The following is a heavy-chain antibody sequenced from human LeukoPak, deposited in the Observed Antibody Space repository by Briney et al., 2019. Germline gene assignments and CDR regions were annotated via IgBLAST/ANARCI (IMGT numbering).Heavy chain of an antibody. V-gene: IGHV3-23*01. CDR3: AKDRGY. Sequence: PGGSLRLSCATSGLTFSTYAMTWVRQAPGKGLEWVAAISGGGGTTYYTDSVKGRFTISRDNSKNTLYLQMTSLRAEDTATYYCAKDRGYWGQGTLVTVSS. CDR2: ISGGGGTT. D-gene: IGHD5-24*01. J-gene: IGHJ4*02. CDR1: GLTFSTYA.